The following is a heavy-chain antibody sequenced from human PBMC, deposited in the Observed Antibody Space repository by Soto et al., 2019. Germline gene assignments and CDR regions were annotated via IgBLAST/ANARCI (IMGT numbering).Heavy chain of an antibody. V-gene: IGHV6-1*01. CDR3: AGTTSHQWYYMDV. Sequence: QVQLQESGPGLVKPSQTLSLTCAISGDSVSSNSAAWNWIRLSPSRGLEWLARTYYRSRWYNDYAVSVRSRITVNPDTSNNQFSLQLTSVTPEDTAVYYCAGTTSHQWYYMDVWGKGTTVTVSS. CDR1: GDSVSSNSAA. D-gene: IGHD1-7*01. CDR2: TYYRSRWYN. J-gene: IGHJ6*03.